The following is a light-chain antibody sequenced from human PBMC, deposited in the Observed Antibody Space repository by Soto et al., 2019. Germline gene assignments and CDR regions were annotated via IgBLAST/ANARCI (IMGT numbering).Light chain of an antibody. V-gene: IGLV2-14*01. CDR1: SSDVGRYNY. CDR3: GSYTSSDTMV. Sequence: QSVLTQPASVSGSPGQSITISCTGTSSDVGRYNYVSWYQQNPGKAPKLIIYDVSDRPSGVSNRFSGSKSGTTPSLTISGLQAEDEADYYCGSYTSSDTMVFGGGTKLTVL. J-gene: IGLJ3*02. CDR2: DVS.